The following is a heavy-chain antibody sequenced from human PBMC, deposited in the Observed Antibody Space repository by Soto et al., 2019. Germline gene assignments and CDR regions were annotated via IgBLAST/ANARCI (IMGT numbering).Heavy chain of an antibody. D-gene: IGHD3-10*01. V-gene: IGHV4-31*03. CDR1: GDSIMRDSYY. CDR3: ARLYWYYGSGNYFALDWFDP. CDR2: IYYSGTT. J-gene: IGHJ5*02. Sequence: SETLSLTCTVYGDSIMRDSYYRNWIRQHPGKGLEWIGYIYYSGTTAYNPSLKTRVTISPDTSKNQFSLKLISVTAADTAVYYCARLYWYYGSGNYFALDWFDPWGQGTLVTVS.